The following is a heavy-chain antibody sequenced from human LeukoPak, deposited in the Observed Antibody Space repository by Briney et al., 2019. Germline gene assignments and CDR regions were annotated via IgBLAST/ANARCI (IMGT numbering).Heavy chain of an antibody. CDR2: TKPDGSAE. J-gene: IGHJ4*02. V-gene: IGHV3-7*01. CDR3: ARNWNLDD. D-gene: IGHD1-1*01. CDR1: GFTFRNYW. Sequence: GGSLRLSCAASGFTFRNYWMGWVRQAPGKGLEWVANTKPDGSAEYYADSVRGRFTTSRDNANNLLYLQMNRLRAEDTAVYYCARNWNLDDWGQGTLVTVSS.